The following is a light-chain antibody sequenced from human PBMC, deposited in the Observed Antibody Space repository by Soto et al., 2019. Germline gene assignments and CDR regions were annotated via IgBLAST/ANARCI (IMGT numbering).Light chain of an antibody. V-gene: IGLV1-47*01. CDR2: KNN. J-gene: IGLJ2*01. Sequence: QSVLTQPPSTSGTPGQRVTLSCSGSKSNIGNNYVSWYQLLPGTAPKLLISKNNQRPSGVPDRFSGSKSGTSASLAISGLRSEDESDYFCAAWDDSLSGPVFGGGTKVTVL. CDR3: AAWDDSLSGPV. CDR1: KSNIGNNY.